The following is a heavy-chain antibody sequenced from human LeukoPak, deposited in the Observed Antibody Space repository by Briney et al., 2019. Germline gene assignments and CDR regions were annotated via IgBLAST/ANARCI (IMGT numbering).Heavy chain of an antibody. J-gene: IGHJ4*02. CDR2: FDPEDGET. Sequence: ASVKVSCKVSGYTLTELSMHWVRQAPGKGLEWMGGFDPEDGETIYAQKFQGRVTMTEDTSTDTAYMELSSLRSEDTAVYYCATDPAYCSGDCYLDYWGQGTLVTVSS. CDR1: GYTLTELS. CDR3: ATDPAYCSGDCYLDY. D-gene: IGHD2-21*02. V-gene: IGHV1-24*01.